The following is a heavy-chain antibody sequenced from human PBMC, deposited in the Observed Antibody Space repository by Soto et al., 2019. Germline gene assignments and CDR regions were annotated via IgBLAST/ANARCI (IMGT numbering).Heavy chain of an antibody. Sequence: ASVKVSCKASGYTFTSYGISWVRRAPGQGLEWMGWISAYNGNTNYAQKLQGRVTMTTDTSTSTAYMELRSLRSDDTAVYYCARDNPGSGSYRHYYYYYGMDVWGQGTTVTVSS. CDR2: ISAYNGNT. V-gene: IGHV1-18*01. D-gene: IGHD1-26*01. CDR3: ARDNPGSGSYRHYYYYYGMDV. J-gene: IGHJ6*02. CDR1: GYTFTSYG.